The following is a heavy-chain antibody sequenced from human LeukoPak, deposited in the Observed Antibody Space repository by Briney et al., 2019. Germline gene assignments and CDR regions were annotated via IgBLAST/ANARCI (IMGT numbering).Heavy chain of an antibody. CDR3: TTDLGDYGDYVRC. V-gene: IGHV3-15*01. D-gene: IGHD4-17*01. CDR2: IKSDGGAT. CDR1: GFSFSDAW. J-gene: IGHJ4*02. Sequence: GGSLRLSCAASGFSFSDAWMSWVRQAPGKGLEWVGRIKSDGGATDYAAPVQGRFTISRDDSKNTFFLQMNSLKAEDTAVYYCTTDLGDYGDYVRCWGQGTLVTVSS.